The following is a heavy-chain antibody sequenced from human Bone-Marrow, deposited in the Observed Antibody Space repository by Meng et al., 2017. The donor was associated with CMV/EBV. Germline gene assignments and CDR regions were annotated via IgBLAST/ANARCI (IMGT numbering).Heavy chain of an antibody. CDR2: INTNCNNT. V-gene: IGHV3-20*04. CDR3: ARCVSGVQHGLYY. Sequence: GESLKISCAASGFSFDNYSMSWVRQFPGKGLEWVSCINTNCNNTCYADSVKGRFTISRDSAKNSLYLQMNSLRADDTAIYYCARCVSGVQHGLYYWGQGVPVTVSS. J-gene: IGHJ4*02. CDR1: GFSFDNYS. D-gene: IGHD2-15*01.